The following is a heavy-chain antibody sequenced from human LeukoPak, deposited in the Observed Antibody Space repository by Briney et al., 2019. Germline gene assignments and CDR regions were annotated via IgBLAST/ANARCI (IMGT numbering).Heavy chain of an antibody. D-gene: IGHD2-2*01. CDR2: ISGNGATT. J-gene: IGHJ4*02. CDR3: ARDAVPAATPSFDY. Sequence: GGSLRLSCAASGFTFTNNAMSWVRQAPGKGLEWVSGISGNGATTHDADSVKGRFFISRDNAKNSLYLQMNSLRAEDTAVYYCARDAVPAATPSFDYWGQGTLVTVSS. CDR1: GFTFTNNA. V-gene: IGHV3-23*01.